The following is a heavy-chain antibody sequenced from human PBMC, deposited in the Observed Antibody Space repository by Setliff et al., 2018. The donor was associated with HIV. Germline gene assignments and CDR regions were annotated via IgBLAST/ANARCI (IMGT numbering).Heavy chain of an antibody. J-gene: IGHJ4*02. CDR1: GVTFRRFA. D-gene: IGHD3-10*02. Sequence: GASVKVSCKASGVTFRRFAFSWVRQAPGQGLEWMGWIHPNRGGTNYAQKFQGRVTMTRDTSITTAYMELSRLSSDDTAVYYCARVFGVRQAFDNWGQGTLVTVSS. CDR3: ARVFGVRQAFDN. CDR2: IHPNRGGT. V-gene: IGHV1-2*02.